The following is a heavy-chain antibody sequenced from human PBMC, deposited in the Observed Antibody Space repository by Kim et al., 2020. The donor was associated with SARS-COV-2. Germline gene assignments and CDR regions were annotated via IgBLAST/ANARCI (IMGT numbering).Heavy chain of an antibody. J-gene: IGHJ4*02. D-gene: IGHD3-3*01. Sequence: KSRFTISREKAKNSLYLQMNSLRDEDTAVYYCARDPTYDFWSGYSRSFDYWGQGTLVTVSS. CDR3: ARDPTYDFWSGYSRSFDY. V-gene: IGHV3-48*02.